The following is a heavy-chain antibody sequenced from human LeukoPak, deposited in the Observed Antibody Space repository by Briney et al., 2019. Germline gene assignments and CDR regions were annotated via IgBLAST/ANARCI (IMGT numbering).Heavy chain of an antibody. D-gene: IGHD3-10*01. V-gene: IGHV1-2*02. J-gene: IGHJ4*02. Sequence: ASVKVSCKASGYTFTGYYMHWVRQAPGQGLEWMGWINPNSGGTNYAQKFQGRVTMTRDTSISTAYMELSRLRSDDTAVYYCARDLGYYGSGRPNTLDYWGQGTLVTVSS. CDR3: ARDLGYYGSGRPNTLDY. CDR1: GYTFTGYY. CDR2: INPNSGGT.